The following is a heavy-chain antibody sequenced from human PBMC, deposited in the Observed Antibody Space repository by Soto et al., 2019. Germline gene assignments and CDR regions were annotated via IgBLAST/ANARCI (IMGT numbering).Heavy chain of an antibody. J-gene: IGHJ5*02. CDR1: GFTFSSYA. CDR3: AKDKMVRGVISNWFDP. Sequence: GGSLRLSCAASGFTFSSYAMSWVRQAPGKGLEWVSAVSGSGGSTYYADSVKGRFTISRDNSKNTLYLQMNSLRAEDTAVYYCAKDKMVRGVISNWFDPWGQGTLVTVSS. CDR2: VSGSGGST. D-gene: IGHD3-10*01. V-gene: IGHV3-23*01.